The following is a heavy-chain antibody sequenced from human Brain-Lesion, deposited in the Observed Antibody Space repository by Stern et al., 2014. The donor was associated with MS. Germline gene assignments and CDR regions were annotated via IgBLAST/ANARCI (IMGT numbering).Heavy chain of an antibody. Sequence: VQLVESGPGLVKPSQTLSLSCTVSGGSISSGGYYWRWIRQPAGKGLEGIGRLFNSGPTSYTPSLKSRVTISIDTSKTQFSLRLNSMTAADTAVYYCARGRVVPGFQYYATDVWGQGTTVIVSS. V-gene: IGHV4-61*02. D-gene: IGHD2-2*01. CDR1: GGSISSGGYY. CDR3: ARGRVVPGFQYYATDV. J-gene: IGHJ6*02. CDR2: LFNSGPT.